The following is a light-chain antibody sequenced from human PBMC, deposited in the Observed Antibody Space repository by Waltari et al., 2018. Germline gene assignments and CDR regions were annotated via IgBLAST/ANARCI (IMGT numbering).Light chain of an antibody. CDR1: SSHIGSNT. J-gene: IGLJ1*01. CDR3: AAWDDSLNGYV. V-gene: IGLV1-44*01. Sequence: QSVLTQPPSASGTPGPRVTISCSGSSSHIGSNTVNWFQQLPGTAPKLLIYSNNPRPSGVPDRFSGSKSGTSASLAISGLQSEDEADYYCAAWDDSLNGYVFGTGTKVTVL. CDR2: SNN.